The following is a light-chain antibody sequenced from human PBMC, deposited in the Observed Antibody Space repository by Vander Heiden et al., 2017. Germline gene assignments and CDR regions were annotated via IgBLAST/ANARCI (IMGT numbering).Light chain of an antibody. CDR3: HSTDISGASGL. Sequence: SSDLTQPPSVSVPPGQTARITCSGDALPNQYAYWYQQKPGQAPLWVIVNDTERPSGIPERFSGSSSGTNATSKIGGVQAEDEADDYCHSTDISGASGLVGGGTKLTVL. CDR1: ALPNQY. J-gene: IGLJ2*01. V-gene: IGLV3-25*03. CDR2: NDT.